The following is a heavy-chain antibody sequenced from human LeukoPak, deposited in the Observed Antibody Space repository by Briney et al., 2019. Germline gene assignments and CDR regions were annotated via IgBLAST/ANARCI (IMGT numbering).Heavy chain of an antibody. Sequence: ASVTVSCKASGYTFTSYYMHWVRQAPGQGLEWVGIINPSGGSTSYAQKFQGRVTMTRDMSTSAVYMELSSLRSDDTAVYYCTRRANGRRYNWFDTWGQGTLVTVSS. CDR3: TRRANGRRYNWFDT. J-gene: IGHJ5*02. CDR1: GYTFTSYY. D-gene: IGHD2-8*01. CDR2: INPSGGST. V-gene: IGHV1-46*01.